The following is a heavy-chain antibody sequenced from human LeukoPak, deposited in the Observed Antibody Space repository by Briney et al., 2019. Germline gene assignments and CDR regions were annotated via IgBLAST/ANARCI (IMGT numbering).Heavy chain of an antibody. Sequence: GGSLRLSCAASGYTFSHYSVNWVRQAPGKGLEWVSSISSTSDYIYYADSVKGRFTISRDNAKNSLYLQMNSLRAEDTAVYYCARGGGGHYYDSSGYYYFGYFQHWGRGTLVTVSS. V-gene: IGHV3-21*01. CDR2: ISSTSDYI. CDR3: ARGGGGHYYDSSGYYYFGYFQH. J-gene: IGHJ1*01. D-gene: IGHD3-22*01. CDR1: GYTFSHYS.